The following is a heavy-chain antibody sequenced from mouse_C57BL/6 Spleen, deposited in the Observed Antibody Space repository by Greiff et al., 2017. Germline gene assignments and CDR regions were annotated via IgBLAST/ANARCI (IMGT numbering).Heavy chain of an antibody. V-gene: IGHV1-50*01. D-gene: IGHD1-1*01. CDR3: ARNYGSSYDYAMDY. J-gene: IGHJ4*01. Sequence: QVQLQQPGAELVKPGASVKLSCKASGYTFTSYWMQWVNPRPGQGLEWIGEIDPSDSSTNYNQKFKGKATLTVDTSSSTAYMQLSSLTSEDSAVYYCARNYGSSYDYAMDYWGQGTSVTVSS. CDR2: IDPSDSST. CDR1: GYTFTSYW.